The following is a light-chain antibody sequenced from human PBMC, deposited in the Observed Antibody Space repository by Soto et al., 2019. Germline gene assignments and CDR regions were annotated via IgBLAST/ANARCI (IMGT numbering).Light chain of an antibody. CDR3: SSYTSSSTLYV. J-gene: IGLJ1*01. CDR2: EVT. CDR1: SSDVGGYNY. Sequence: QSALTQPASVSGSPGQSITIPCTGTSSDVGGYNYVSWYQQHPGKAPKLMIYEVTNRPSGVSSRFSGSKSGNTASLSISGLQAEDEADYYCSSYTSSSTLYVFGTGTKVTVL. V-gene: IGLV2-14*01.